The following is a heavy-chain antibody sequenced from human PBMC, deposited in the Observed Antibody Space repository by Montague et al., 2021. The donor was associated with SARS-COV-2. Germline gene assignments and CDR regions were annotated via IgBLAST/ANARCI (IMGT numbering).Heavy chain of an antibody. CDR1: GDSMTYFY. D-gene: IGHD1-1*01. CDR2: IFYRGTT. Sequence: SETLSLTCTVSGDSMTYFYWSWIRQTPEKGLQWIGYIFYRGTTKYNPSLESRVTITVDTSKYQFYLKLNSVTAADTAVYYCARGATRTFDYWGQGTRVTVSS. V-gene: IGHV4-59*01. J-gene: IGHJ4*02. CDR3: ARGATRTFDY.